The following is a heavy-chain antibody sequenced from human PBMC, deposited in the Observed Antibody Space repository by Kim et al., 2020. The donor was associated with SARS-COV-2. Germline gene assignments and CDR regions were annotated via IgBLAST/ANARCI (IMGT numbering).Heavy chain of an antibody. J-gene: IGHJ6*02. Sequence: GGSLRLSCAASGFTFSSYSMNWVRQAPGKGLEWVSSISSSSSYIYYADSVKGRFTISRDNAKNSLYLQMNSLRAEDTAVYYCARDSSVTTGDVWGQGTTVTVSS. CDR3: ARDSSVTTGDV. D-gene: IGHD4-17*01. CDR1: GFTFSSYS. CDR2: ISSSSSYI. V-gene: IGHV3-21*01.